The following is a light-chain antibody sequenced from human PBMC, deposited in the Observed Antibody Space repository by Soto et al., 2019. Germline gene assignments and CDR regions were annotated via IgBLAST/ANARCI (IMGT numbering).Light chain of an antibody. V-gene: IGLV2-14*01. CDR3: VSYTTSASYV. CDR2: DIN. Sequence: QSVLTQPASVSGSPGQSITISCTGTSSDVGNYIFVSWYRQHPGKAPKLMIYDINNRPSGVSNRFSGSKSGNTASLTISGLQAEDEVDYYCVSYTTSASYVFGTGTKLTVL. CDR1: SSDVGNYIF. J-gene: IGLJ1*01.